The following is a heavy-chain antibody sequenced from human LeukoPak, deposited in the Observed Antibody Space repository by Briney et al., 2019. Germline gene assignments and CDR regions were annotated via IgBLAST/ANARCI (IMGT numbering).Heavy chain of an antibody. CDR3: AKDCSGGSCYSS. CDR1: GFTFSSCA. D-gene: IGHD2-15*01. J-gene: IGHJ4*02. CDR2: ISGSGGST. V-gene: IGHV3-23*01. Sequence: PGGSLRLSCAASGFTFSSCAMTWVRQAPGKGLEWVSGISGSGGSTYYADSVKGRFTISRDNSKNTLYLQMNSLRAEDTAVYYCAKDCSGGSCYSSWGQGTLVTVSS.